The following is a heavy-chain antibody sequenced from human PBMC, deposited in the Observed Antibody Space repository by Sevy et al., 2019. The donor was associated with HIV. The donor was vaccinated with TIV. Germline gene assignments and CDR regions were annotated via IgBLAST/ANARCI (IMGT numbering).Heavy chain of an antibody. Sequence: SETLSLTCTVSGGSISSYYWSWIRQPPGKGLEWIGYIYYSGSTNYNPSLKSRVTISVDTSKNQFSRKLSSVTAADTDVYYCARQGGHCSGGSCAFFDYWGQGTLVTVSS. J-gene: IGHJ4*02. CDR2: IYYSGST. D-gene: IGHD2-15*01. CDR1: GGSISSYY. V-gene: IGHV4-59*08. CDR3: ARQGGHCSGGSCAFFDY.